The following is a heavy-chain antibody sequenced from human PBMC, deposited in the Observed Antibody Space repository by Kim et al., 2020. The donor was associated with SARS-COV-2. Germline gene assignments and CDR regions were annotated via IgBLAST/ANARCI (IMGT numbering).Heavy chain of an antibody. V-gene: IGHV4-38-2*02. CDR3: AKDDSGFLRFSWYFDL. D-gene: IGHD5-12*01. J-gene: IGHJ2*01. CDR2: IYHSGST. Sequence: SETLSLTCNVSGYSISSGYYWGWIRQPPGKGLEGIGSIYHSGSTYYNPSLKSRVTISVDTSKNQFSLKLSSVTAADTAIYYCAKDDSGFLRFSWYFDLWGRGTLVTVSS. CDR1: GYSISSGYY.